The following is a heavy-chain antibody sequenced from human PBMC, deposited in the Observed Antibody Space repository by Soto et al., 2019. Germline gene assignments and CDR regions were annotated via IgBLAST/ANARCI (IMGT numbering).Heavy chain of an antibody. CDR1: GFSFTTAGVA. D-gene: IGHD5-12*01. CDR2: IYYNDDR. CDR3: AHSDGGYEIIYFDF. V-gene: IGHV2-5*01. J-gene: IGHJ4*02. Sequence: QITLQESGPTLVKPTQTVTLTCTFSGFSFTTAGVAVGWIRQTPGGALEWLTLIYYNDDRRFSPSLKTRLTITGDTSKNQVVLSLTNVDPGDTATYFCAHSDGGYEIIYFDFWGQGIPVTVSS.